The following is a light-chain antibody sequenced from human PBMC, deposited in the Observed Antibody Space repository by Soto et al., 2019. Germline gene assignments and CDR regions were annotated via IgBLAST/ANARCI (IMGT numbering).Light chain of an antibody. CDR3: GSRDGGLSAGV. J-gene: IGLJ3*02. V-gene: IGLV1-51*01. CDR2: DNN. Sequence: QSVLTQPPSVSAAPGQMVTISCSGSGSNIGNNHVSWYQQFPGTAPKLVIYDNNKRPSGIPDRFSGSRSGTSATLDITGLQTGDEADYYCGSRDGGLSAGVFGGGTKLTVL. CDR1: GSNIGNNH.